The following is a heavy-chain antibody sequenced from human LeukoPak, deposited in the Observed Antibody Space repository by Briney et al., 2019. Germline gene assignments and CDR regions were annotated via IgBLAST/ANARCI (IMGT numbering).Heavy chain of an antibody. CDR3: ATHYGGKGEFDY. V-gene: IGHV4-39*01. Sequence: SETLSLTCTVSGGSISSSSYYWGWIRQPPGKGLEWIGSIYYSGSTYYNPSLKSRVTISVDTSKNQFSLKLSSVTAADTAVYYCATHYGGKGEFDYWGQGTLVTVSS. D-gene: IGHD4-23*01. J-gene: IGHJ4*02. CDR2: IYYSGST. CDR1: GGSISSSSYY.